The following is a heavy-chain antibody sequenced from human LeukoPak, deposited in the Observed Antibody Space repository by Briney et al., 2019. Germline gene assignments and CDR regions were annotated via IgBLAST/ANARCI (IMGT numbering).Heavy chain of an antibody. J-gene: IGHJ5*02. Sequence: SETLSLTCAVSGYSVGSAYYWVWIRQTPGKGLEWLGTISHNGNAYYNPSLKSRLTMSVETAKNQFSLNLNSVTAADTAVYFCARDPNWDSWFAPWGQGVLVTVSS. CDR3: ARDPNWDSWFAP. CDR1: GYSVGSAYY. V-gene: IGHV4-38-2*02. D-gene: IGHD1-26*01. CDR2: ISHNGNA.